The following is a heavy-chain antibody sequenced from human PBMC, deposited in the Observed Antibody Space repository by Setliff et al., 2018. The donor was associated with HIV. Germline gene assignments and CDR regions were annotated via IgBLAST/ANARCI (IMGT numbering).Heavy chain of an antibody. V-gene: IGHV3-11*04. D-gene: IGHD3-22*01. J-gene: IGHJ4*02. CDR1: GFSLSDYY. CDR3: VRGSGYYYFDN. Sequence: GGSLRLSCAASGFSLSDYYMNWIRQAPGKGLEWISQISRYGNNMYYADSVKGRFTISRDNAKNMLYLQMNSLSADDTAVYYCVRGSGYYYFDNWGQGALVTVSS. CDR2: ISRYGNNM.